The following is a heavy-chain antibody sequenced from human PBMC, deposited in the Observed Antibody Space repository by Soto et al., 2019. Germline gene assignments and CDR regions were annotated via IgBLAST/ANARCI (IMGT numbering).Heavy chain of an antibody. D-gene: IGHD6-6*01. Sequence: ASVKVSCKASGYTFTGYYMHWVRQAPGQGLEWMGWINPNSGGTNYAQKFQGWVTMTRDTSISTAYMELSRLRSDDTAVYYCARGPRYSSSLGYYYYMDVWGKGTTVTVSS. J-gene: IGHJ6*03. CDR1: GYTFTGYY. V-gene: IGHV1-2*04. CDR3: ARGPRYSSSLGYYYYMDV. CDR2: INPNSGGT.